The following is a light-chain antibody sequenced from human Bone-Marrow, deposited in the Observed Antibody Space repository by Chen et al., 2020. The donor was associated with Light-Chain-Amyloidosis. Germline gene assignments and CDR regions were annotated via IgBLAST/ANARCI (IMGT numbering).Light chain of an antibody. CDR3: ETWDRNTGV. V-gene: IGLV4-60*03. CDR1: SGHTGHV. Sequence: QPVVTHSSAASASLGSSLKVTCTLSSGHTGHVIAWHQPQPGKAPRFRMGVEDTGTDKKGSGVPDRFSGSASGADRYLSISDLQSEDEADYYCETWDRNTGVFGGGTKVTVL. J-gene: IGLJ3*02. CDR2: VEDTGTD.